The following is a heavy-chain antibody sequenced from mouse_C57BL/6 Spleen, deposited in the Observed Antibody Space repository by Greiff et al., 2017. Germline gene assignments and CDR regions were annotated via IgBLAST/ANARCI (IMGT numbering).Heavy chain of an antibody. V-gene: IGHV5-4*03. D-gene: IGHD2-4*01. CDR3: ARVYDYDDGGYYFDY. J-gene: IGHJ2*01. CDR1: GFTFSSYA. Sequence: EVKVEESGGGLVKPGGSLKLSCAASGFTFSSYAMSWVRQTPEKRLEWVATISDGGSYTYYPDNVKGRFTISRDNAKNNLYLQMSHLKSEDTAMYYCARVYDYDDGGYYFDYWGQGTTLTVSS. CDR2: ISDGGSYT.